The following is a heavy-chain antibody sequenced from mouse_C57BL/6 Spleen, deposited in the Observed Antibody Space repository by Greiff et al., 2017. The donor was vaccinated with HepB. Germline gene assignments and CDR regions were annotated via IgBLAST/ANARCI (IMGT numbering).Heavy chain of an antibody. CDR1: GYSFTDYN. D-gene: IGHD1-1*01. V-gene: IGHV1-39*01. J-gene: IGHJ4*01. CDR2: INPNYGTT. CDR3: EREGDYYGSYDYAMDY. Sequence: VQLQQSGPELVKPGASVKISCKASGYSFTDYNMNWVKQSTGQSLEWIGVINPNYGTTSYNQKFKGKATLTVDQSSSTAYMQLNSLTSEDSAVYYCEREGDYYGSYDYAMDYWGQGTSVTVSS.